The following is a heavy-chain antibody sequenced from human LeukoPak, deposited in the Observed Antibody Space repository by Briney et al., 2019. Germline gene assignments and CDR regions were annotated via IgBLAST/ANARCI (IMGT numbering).Heavy chain of an antibody. CDR1: GFTLSDYY. Sequence: KSGGSLRHSRAACGFTLSDYYMSWLRPAPGKGLEWVSYISSSGSTIYYPHSVKGRFTISRDNAKNSLYLQMNSLRAEDTAVYYCARVVVADPTWGQGTLVTVSS. V-gene: IGHV3-11*04. CDR3: ARVVVADPT. J-gene: IGHJ5*02. D-gene: IGHD2-15*01. CDR2: ISSSGSTI.